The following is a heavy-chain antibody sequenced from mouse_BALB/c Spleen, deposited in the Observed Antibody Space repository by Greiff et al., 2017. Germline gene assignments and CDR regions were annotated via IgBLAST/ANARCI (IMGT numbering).Heavy chain of an antibody. V-gene: IGHV1-39*01. CDR3: EIHFSAMDY. CDR1: GYSFTGYN. CDR2: IDPDYGGT. J-gene: IGHJ4*01. Sequence: EVKLVESGPELAKPGASVKISCTASGYSFTGYNMNWVKQSNGKSLELIENIDPDYGGTSYNQKFKGKATLTVDKTSSTAYMQLKSLTSEDSAVYYCEIHFSAMDYRGQGTSVTVSS.